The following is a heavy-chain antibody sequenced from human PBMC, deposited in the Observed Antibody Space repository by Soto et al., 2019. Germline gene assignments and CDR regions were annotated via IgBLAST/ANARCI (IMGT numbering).Heavy chain of an antibody. Sequence: GWSLRLSCAASGFTFRSFTMNWVLQAPGKGLEWVSTISSNSAYIYYTDALRGLFTISRDNAKNSLHLQMNSLRAEDTAVYYCTRDASRDSSARGWFDPWGPGTLVTVSS. J-gene: IGHJ5*02. D-gene: IGHD6-13*01. CDR3: TRDASRDSSARGWFDP. CDR1: GFTFRSFT. V-gene: IGHV3-21*01. CDR2: ISSNSAYI.